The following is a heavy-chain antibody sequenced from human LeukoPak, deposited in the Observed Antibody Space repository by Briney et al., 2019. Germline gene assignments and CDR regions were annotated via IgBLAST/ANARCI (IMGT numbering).Heavy chain of an antibody. CDR3: ARDSSGYYLGVDY. Sequence: SETLSLTCTVSGGSISNYYWSWIRQTPGKGLEWIAYIYTSGSTNYNPSLKSRVTMSVDTSKNQFSLKLSSVTAADTAVYYCARDSSGYYLGVDYWGQGTLVTVSS. V-gene: IGHV4-4*08. CDR2: IYTSGST. D-gene: IGHD3-22*01. J-gene: IGHJ4*02. CDR1: GGSISNYY.